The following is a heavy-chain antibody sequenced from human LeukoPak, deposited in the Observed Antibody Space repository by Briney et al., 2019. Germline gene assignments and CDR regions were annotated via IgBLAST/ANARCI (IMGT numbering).Heavy chain of an antibody. CDR1: GFTFSPYW. CDR2: ISGSGGST. J-gene: IGHJ4*02. D-gene: IGHD2-2*02. Sequence: GGSLRLSCAASGFTFSPYWMSWVRQAPGKGLEWVSAISGSGGSTYYADSVKGRFTISRDNSKNTLYLQMNSLRAEDTAVYYCAKVVVPAAIRGPQDYWGQGTLVTVSS. V-gene: IGHV3-23*01. CDR3: AKVVVPAAIRGPQDY.